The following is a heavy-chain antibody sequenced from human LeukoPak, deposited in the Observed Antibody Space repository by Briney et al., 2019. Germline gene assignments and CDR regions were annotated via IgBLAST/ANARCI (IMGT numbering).Heavy chain of an antibody. CDR1: GGSISSSSDY. V-gene: IGHV4-39*01. D-gene: IGHD1-26*01. CDR2: IYYTGST. J-gene: IGHJ3*01. Sequence: SETLSLTCTVSGGSISSSSDYWGWIRQPPGKGLEWIGSIYYTGSTYYNPSLRSRVAISVDTSKNQFSLKLSSVIAADTAVYYCAIIVRGFLGQGTMVTVSS. CDR3: AIIVRGF.